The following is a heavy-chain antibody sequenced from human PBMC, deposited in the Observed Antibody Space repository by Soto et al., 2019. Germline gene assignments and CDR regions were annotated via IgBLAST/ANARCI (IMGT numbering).Heavy chain of an antibody. CDR1: GGSISSYF. D-gene: IGHD2-15*01. CDR2: IHYSGST. Sequence: SETLSLTCTVSGGSISSYFGTWIRQPPGKGLEWIGYIHYSGSTKYNPSLKSRVTMSVDTAKNQFSLRLSSVTAADTAVYYCARFCSGGSCPDYWGQGTLVTVSS. CDR3: ARFCSGGSCPDY. J-gene: IGHJ4*02. V-gene: IGHV4-59*01.